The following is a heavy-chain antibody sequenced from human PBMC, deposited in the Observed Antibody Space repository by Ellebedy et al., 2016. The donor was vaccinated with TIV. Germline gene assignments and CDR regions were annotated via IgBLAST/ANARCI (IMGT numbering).Heavy chain of an antibody. Sequence: APVKVSCXASGYTFSSYGISWVRQAPGQGLEWMGWISAYNGNTNYAQKLQGRVTLTRDTSTSTAYMELRSLRSDDTAVYYCARVGTTGYYYMDVWGKGTTVTVSS. V-gene: IGHV1-18*01. D-gene: IGHD1-7*01. J-gene: IGHJ6*03. CDR2: ISAYNGNT. CDR3: ARVGTTGYYYMDV. CDR1: GYTFSSYG.